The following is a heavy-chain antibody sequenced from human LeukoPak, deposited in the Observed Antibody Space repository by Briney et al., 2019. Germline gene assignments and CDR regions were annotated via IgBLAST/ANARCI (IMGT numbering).Heavy chain of an antibody. Sequence: PGGSLRLSCAASGFTFTNAWMTWVRQAPGKGLEWVGRVKTKTDGGTIDYATSVKGRFTVSRDDSKNTLYLQMNSLKTEDTAVYYCTRRASTTITDFPPYYLDYWGQGSLVTVSS. CDR2: VKTKTDGGTI. CDR3: TRRASTTITDFPPYYLDY. V-gene: IGHV3-15*01. CDR1: GFTFTNAW. D-gene: IGHD4-11*01. J-gene: IGHJ4*02.